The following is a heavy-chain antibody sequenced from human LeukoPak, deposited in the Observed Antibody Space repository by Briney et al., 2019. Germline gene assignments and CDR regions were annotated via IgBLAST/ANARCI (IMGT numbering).Heavy chain of an antibody. V-gene: IGHV1-69*13. D-gene: IGHD3-3*01. CDR1: GGTFSSYA. J-gene: IGHJ4*02. CDR3: ARSDRSIFGVVINLEADY. Sequence: GASAKVSCKASGGTFSSYAISWVRQAPGQGLEWMGGIIPIFGTANYAQKFQGRVTITADESTSTAYMELSSLRSEDTAVYYCARSDRSIFGVVINLEADYWGQGTLVTVSS. CDR2: IIPIFGTA.